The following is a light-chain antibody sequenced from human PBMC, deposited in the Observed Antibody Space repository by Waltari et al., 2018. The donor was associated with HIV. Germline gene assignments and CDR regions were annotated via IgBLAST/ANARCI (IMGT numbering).Light chain of an antibody. Sequence: SYELTQPPSMSVSPGQTASITCSGDKLGDKYVCWYHQKPGQSPVLVIYQNKKRPSGIPGRFSGSNSGNTGTLTISGTQAVDEADYYCQAWDSSTRGLFGGGTKLTVL. J-gene: IGLJ2*01. CDR1: KLGDKY. CDR2: QNK. CDR3: QAWDSSTRGL. V-gene: IGLV3-1*01.